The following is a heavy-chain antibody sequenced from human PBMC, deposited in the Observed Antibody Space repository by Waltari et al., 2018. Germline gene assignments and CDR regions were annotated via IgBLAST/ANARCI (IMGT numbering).Heavy chain of an antibody. D-gene: IGHD3-22*01. CDR1: GGSFSGYY. V-gene: IGHV4-34*01. Sequence: QVQLQQWGAGLLKPSETLSLTCAVYGGSFSGYYWSWIRQPPGKGLEWIGEINQMGSTNDTPSLKSRVTIAVDTSKNQFSLKLSSVTAADTAVYYCARLEPVSYYDSSGSDYYYGMDVWGQGTTVTVSS. J-gene: IGHJ6*02. CDR2: INQMGST. CDR3: ARLEPVSYYDSSGSDYYYGMDV.